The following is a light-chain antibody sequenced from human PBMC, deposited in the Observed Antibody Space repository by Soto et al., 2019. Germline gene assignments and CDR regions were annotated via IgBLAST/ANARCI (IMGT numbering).Light chain of an antibody. V-gene: IGKV1-5*01. CDR3: QQYNRYSTWT. CDR1: QSISSY. CDR2: DAS. Sequence: DIQMTQSPSSLSASVGDRVTITCRASQSISSYLNWYQQKPGKAPKVLIWDASSLQRGVPSRFSGSGSGTEFTLTTSSLQPDDFATYYCQQYNRYSTWTFGLGTKVDIK. J-gene: IGKJ1*01.